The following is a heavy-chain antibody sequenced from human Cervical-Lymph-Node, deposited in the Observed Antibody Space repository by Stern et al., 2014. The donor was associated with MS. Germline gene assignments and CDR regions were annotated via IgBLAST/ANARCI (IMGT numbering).Heavy chain of an antibody. D-gene: IGHD6-19*01. CDR3: AREVAGHRLGMMDV. J-gene: IGHJ6*02. CDR2: INPSGGST. Sequence: QLVQSGADVKTPGASVKVSCKASGYTFTSYYMHWGRQAPGQGLQWMGIINPSGGSTNYAQKFQGRVTMTRDTSTSTVYMELSSLRCEDTAVYYCAREVAGHRLGMMDVWGQGTSVTVSS. CDR1: GYTFTSYY. V-gene: IGHV1-46*01.